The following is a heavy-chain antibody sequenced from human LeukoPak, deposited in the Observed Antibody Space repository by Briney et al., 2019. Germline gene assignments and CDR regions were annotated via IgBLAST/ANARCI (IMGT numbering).Heavy chain of an antibody. D-gene: IGHD1-26*01. V-gene: IGHV4-59*01. CDR3: ARGRSNYYGMDV. Sequence: SETLSVTCTVSGGSLNSYYWNWIRRLPGKGLEWIGYIYYNGNTNYSPSLKSRVTMSVDTSKNLFSLKVSSVTAADTAVYYCARGRSNYYGMDVWGQGTTVTVSS. CDR1: GGSLNSYY. J-gene: IGHJ6*02. CDR2: IYYNGNT.